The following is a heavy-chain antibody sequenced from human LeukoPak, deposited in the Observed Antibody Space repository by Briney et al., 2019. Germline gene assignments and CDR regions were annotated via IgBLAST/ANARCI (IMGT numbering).Heavy chain of an antibody. CDR1: GFTFSSYA. CDR3: ARDGPVPESY. Sequence: GGSLRLSCAASGFTFSSYAMHWVRQAPGKGLEWVALIWYDGNKKYFEDSVKGRFTISRDNSKNTLYLQMNSLRAEDTAVYYCARDGPVPESYWGQGTLVTVSS. J-gene: IGHJ4*02. CDR2: IWYDGNKK. D-gene: IGHD2-2*01. V-gene: IGHV3-33*01.